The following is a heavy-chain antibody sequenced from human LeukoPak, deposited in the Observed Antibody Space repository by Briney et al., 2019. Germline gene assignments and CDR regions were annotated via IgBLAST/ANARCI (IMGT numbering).Heavy chain of an antibody. V-gene: IGHV4-61*02. Sequence: SETLSLTCTVSGASITSGSYYWNWIRQPAGKGLEWIGRLYTSGSTNYNPSLKSRVTISLDTSKNQFSLKLSSVTAADTAVYYCARGGGGILTGFLFDYWGQGTLVTVSS. J-gene: IGHJ4*02. CDR2: LYTSGST. CDR3: ARGGGGILTGFLFDY. CDR1: GASITSGSYY. D-gene: IGHD3-9*01.